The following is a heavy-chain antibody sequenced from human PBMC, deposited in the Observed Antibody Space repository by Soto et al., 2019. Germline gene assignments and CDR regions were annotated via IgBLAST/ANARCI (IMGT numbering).Heavy chain of an antibody. Sequence: WGSLRLSCAASGRTVSINHMTWVRQAPGKGLEWVSVIYDAGSTLYADAVKGRFIISRDNSRNPVYLQMNSLRAEDTAMYYCARDTSCDNGACFGWFDYWGQGA. CDR3: ARDTSCDNGACFGWFDY. CDR2: IYDAGST. D-gene: IGHD2-8*01. V-gene: IGHV3-66*01. CDR1: GRTVSINH. J-gene: IGHJ4*02.